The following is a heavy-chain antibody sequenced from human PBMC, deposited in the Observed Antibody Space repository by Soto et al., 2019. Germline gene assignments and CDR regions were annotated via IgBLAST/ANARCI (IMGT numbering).Heavy chain of an antibody. CDR2: IYYSGST. CDR1: GGSISNYY. J-gene: IGHJ4*02. Sequence: QVQLQESGPGLVKPSETLSLTCTVSGGSISNYYWSWIRQPPGKGLEWIGYIYYSGSTNYNPSLKSRITISVDTSKNQFSLKLSSVTAADTAVYYCARVADSAYVTFLDYWGQGTLVTVSS. V-gene: IGHV4-59*01. CDR3: ARVADSAYVTFLDY. D-gene: IGHD5-12*01.